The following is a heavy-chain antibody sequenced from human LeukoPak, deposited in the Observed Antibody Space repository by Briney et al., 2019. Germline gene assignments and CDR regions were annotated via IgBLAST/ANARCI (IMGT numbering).Heavy chain of an antibody. CDR2: ISSSGSTI. V-gene: IGHV3-11*04. J-gene: IGHJ4*02. Sequence: GGSLRLSCAASGFTFSDYYMSWIRQAPGKGLEWVSYISSSGSTIYYADSVKGRFTISRDNAKNSLCLQMNSLRAEDTAVYYCARDGRTTVVTWANDYWGQGTLVTVSS. CDR1: GFTFSDYY. CDR3: ARDGRTTVVTWANDY. D-gene: IGHD4-23*01.